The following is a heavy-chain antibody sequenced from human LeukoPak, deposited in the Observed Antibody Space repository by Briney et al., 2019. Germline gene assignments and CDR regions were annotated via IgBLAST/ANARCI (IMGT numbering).Heavy chain of an antibody. D-gene: IGHD2-15*01. CDR1: GGSIRSYY. CDR3: ARDRIRLFAFDI. Sequence: SETLSLTCTVSGGSIRSYYWSWIRQPPGKGLEWIGYIYYSGSTNYNPSLKSRVTISVDTSKNQFSLKLSSVTAADTAVYYCARDRIRLFAFDIWGQGTMVTVSS. V-gene: IGHV4-59*01. J-gene: IGHJ3*02. CDR2: IYYSGST.